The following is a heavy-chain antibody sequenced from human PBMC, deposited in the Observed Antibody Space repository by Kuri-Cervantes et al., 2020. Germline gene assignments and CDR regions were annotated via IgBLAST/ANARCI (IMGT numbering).Heavy chain of an antibody. V-gene: IGHV3-21*01. Sequence: GESLKISCAASGFTFSSYSMNWVRQAPGKGLEWVSSISSSSSYIYYADSVKGRFTISRDNAKNSLYQQMNSLRAEVTAVYYCARLYEYYFDYWGQGTLVTVSS. CDR2: ISSSSSYI. D-gene: IGHD5/OR15-5a*01. J-gene: IGHJ4*02. CDR3: ARLYEYYFDY. CDR1: GFTFSSYS.